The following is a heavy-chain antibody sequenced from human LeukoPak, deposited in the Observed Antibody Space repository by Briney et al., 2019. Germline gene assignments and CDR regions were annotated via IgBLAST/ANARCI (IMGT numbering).Heavy chain of an antibody. Sequence: PGGSLRLSCAASGFTFSSYAMSWVRQAPGKGLEWVSAISGSGGSTYYADSVKGRFTISRDNAKNSLYLQMNSLRAEDTAVYYCARDSERYFDWLFPSDAFDIWGQGTMVTVSS. J-gene: IGHJ3*02. CDR2: ISGSGGST. V-gene: IGHV3-23*01. CDR1: GFTFSSYA. D-gene: IGHD3-9*01. CDR3: ARDSERYFDWLFPSDAFDI.